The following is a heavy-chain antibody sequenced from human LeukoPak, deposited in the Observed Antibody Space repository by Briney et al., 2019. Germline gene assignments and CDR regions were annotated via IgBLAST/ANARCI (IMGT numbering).Heavy chain of an antibody. CDR3: AGPGEAQGGY. CDR2: ISSSGSTI. D-gene: IGHD1-1*01. Sequence: PGGSLRLSCAASGFTFSSYEMNWVRQAPGKGLEWVSYISSSGSTIYYADSVKGRFTISRDNAKNSLYLQMDSLRAEDTVVYYCAGPGEAQGGYWGQGTLVTVSS. CDR1: GFTFSSYE. J-gene: IGHJ4*02. V-gene: IGHV3-48*03.